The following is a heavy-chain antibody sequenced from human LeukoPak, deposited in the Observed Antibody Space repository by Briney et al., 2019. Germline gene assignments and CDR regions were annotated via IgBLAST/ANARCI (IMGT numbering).Heavy chain of an antibody. J-gene: IGHJ4*02. CDR1: GFTFDDYA. Sequence: GRSLRLSCAASGFTFDDYAMQWVRQAPGKGLEWVSGISWNSGSIGYADSVKGRFTISRDNAKNSLYLQMNSLRAEDTALYYCAKDMAYSSSWYYFDYWGQGTLVTVTS. CDR3: AKDMAYSSSWYYFDY. D-gene: IGHD6-13*01. V-gene: IGHV3-9*01. CDR2: ISWNSGSI.